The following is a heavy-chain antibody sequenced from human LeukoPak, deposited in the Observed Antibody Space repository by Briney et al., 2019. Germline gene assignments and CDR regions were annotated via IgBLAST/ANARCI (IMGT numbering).Heavy chain of an antibody. J-gene: IGHJ5*02. CDR2: ISGSGGST. CDR1: GFTFSSYS. Sequence: PGGSLRLSCAASGFTFSSYSMNWVRQAPGKGLEWVSAISGSGGSTYYAGSVKGRFTISRDNSKNTLYLKMNSLRAEDTAVYYCAKGPIAAADPYNWFDPWGQGTLVTVSS. V-gene: IGHV3-23*01. D-gene: IGHD6-13*01. CDR3: AKGPIAAADPYNWFDP.